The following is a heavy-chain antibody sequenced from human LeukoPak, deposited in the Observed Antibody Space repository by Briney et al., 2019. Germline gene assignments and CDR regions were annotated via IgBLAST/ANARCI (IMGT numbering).Heavy chain of an antibody. Sequence: GGSLRLSCAASGFTFSDYYMSWIRQAPGKGLEWVSYISSSGSTIYYADSVKGRFTISRDNAKNSLYLQMNSLRAEDTAVYYCASGSSWYKLYYFDYWGQGTLVTVSS. CDR2: ISSSGSTI. CDR1: GFTFSDYY. D-gene: IGHD6-13*01. J-gene: IGHJ4*02. V-gene: IGHV3-11*01. CDR3: ASGSSWYKLYYFDY.